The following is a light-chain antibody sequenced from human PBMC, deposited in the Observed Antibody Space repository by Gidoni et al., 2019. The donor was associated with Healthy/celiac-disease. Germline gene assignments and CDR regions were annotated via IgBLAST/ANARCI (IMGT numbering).Light chain of an antibody. V-gene: IGKV2-28*01. CDR1: HTRQHSIGYNY. CDR2: LAS. J-gene: IGKJ2*01. CDR3: MQALQTPYA. Sequence: DIVMTQSPFCLPVTPGEPASISGRSSHTRQHSIGYNYLDWYLQKPGKSPQLLFCLASNRASGAPDRFSGSGSGTDFTLKISRVEAEAVGVYYYMQALQTPYAFGQGTKLEIK.